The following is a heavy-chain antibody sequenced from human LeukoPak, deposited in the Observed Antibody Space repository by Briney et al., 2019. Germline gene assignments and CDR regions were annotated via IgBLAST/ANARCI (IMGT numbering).Heavy chain of an antibody. CDR3: ARADQPYYDSSGYRSEFDY. V-gene: IGHV4-34*01. CDR2: INHSGST. J-gene: IGHJ4*02. Sequence: GSLRLSCAASGFTFSNYYMSWIRQPPGKGLEWIGEINHSGSTNYNPSLKSRVTISVDTSKNQFSLKLSSVTAADTAVYYCARADQPYYDSSGYRSEFDYWGQGTLVTVSS. D-gene: IGHD3-22*01. CDR1: GFTFSNYY.